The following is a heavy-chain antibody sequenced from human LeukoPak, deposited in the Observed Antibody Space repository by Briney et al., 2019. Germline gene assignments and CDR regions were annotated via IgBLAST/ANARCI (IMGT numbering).Heavy chain of an antibody. V-gene: IGHV3-30*03. CDR3: ARGQAVRGITFDY. J-gene: IGHJ4*02. CDR1: GFTFSSYG. Sequence: GGSLRLSCAASGFTFSSYGMHWVRQAPGKGLEWVAVISYDGSNKYYADSVKGRFTISRDNSKNTLYLQMNSLRAEDTAVYYCARGQAVRGITFDYWGQGTLVTVSS. CDR2: ISYDGSNK. D-gene: IGHD3-10*01.